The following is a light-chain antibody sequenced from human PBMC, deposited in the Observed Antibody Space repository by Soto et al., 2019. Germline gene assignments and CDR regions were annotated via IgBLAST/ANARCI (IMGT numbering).Light chain of an antibody. CDR3: QQANSLPRT. Sequence: DIQMTQSPSSVSASVGDRVTITCRASQGISSWLAWYHQKPGKASKLLIYGASSLQSGDPSRFSGSGSGTDFTLTISSLQAEDIATYYCQQANSLPRTFGGGTKVEIK. V-gene: IGKV1-12*01. J-gene: IGKJ4*01. CDR2: GAS. CDR1: QGISSW.